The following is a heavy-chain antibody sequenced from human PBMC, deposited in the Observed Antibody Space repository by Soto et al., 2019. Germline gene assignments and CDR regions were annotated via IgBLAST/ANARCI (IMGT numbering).Heavy chain of an antibody. CDR3: ARDMVRGVTGYYYMDV. J-gene: IGHJ6*03. V-gene: IGHV3-33*01. CDR2: ICYDGSSK. Sequence: PGGSLRLSCAASGFTFSSYGMHWVRQAPGKGLEWVSVICYDGSSKYYADSVKGRFTISRDNSKNTLYLQMNSLRAEDTAVYYCARDMVRGVTGYYYMDVWGKGTTVTVSS. D-gene: IGHD3-10*01. CDR1: GFTFSSYG.